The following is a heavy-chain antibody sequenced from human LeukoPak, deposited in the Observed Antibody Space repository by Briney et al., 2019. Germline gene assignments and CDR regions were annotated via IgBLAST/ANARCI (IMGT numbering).Heavy chain of an antibody. D-gene: IGHD6-6*01. V-gene: IGHV3-48*01. CDR1: GFTFSSYS. CDR2: ISSSSSTI. Sequence: GGSLRLSCAASGFTFSSYSMNWVRQAPGKGREWVSYISSSSSTIYYADSVKGRFTISRDNAKNSLYLQMNSLRAEDTAVYYCARDYSSSSTYYYMDVWGKGTTVTVSS. CDR3: ARDYSSSSTYYYMDV. J-gene: IGHJ6*03.